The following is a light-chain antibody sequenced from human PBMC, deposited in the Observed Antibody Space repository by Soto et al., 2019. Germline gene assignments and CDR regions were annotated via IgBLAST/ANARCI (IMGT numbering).Light chain of an antibody. J-gene: IGLJ1*01. V-gene: IGLV2-8*01. CDR2: EVS. CDR1: SSDVGGYNY. CDR3: SSYAGSDLYV. Sequence: QSALTQPPSASGSPGQSVTISCTGTSSDVGGYNYVSWYQQHPGKAPKLMISEVSKRPSGVPDRFSGSKSGNTGSLTVSGLQADDEADYYCSSYAGSDLYVFGTGTKLTVL.